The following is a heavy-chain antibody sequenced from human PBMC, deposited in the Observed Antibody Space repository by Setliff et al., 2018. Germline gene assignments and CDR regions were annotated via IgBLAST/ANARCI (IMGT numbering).Heavy chain of an antibody. D-gene: IGHD1-1*01. CDR1: SGSMRNYY. CDR2: IYTSGNT. CDR3: AREDWNGNAFDI. V-gene: IGHV4-4*07. Sequence: LSLTCSVSSGSMRNYYWIWIRQPAGEGLEWIGRIYTSGNTNYNPSLKRRVNMSADSSKNNLSLRLKYVTAADTAVYYCAREDWNGNAFDIWGPGTMVTVSS. J-gene: IGHJ3*02.